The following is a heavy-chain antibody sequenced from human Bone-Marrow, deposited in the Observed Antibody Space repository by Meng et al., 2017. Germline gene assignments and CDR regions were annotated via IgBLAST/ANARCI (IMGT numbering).Heavy chain of an antibody. D-gene: IGHD3-10*01. CDR1: GYTFTSYD. CDR3: ARDRPYGSGGYYFDY. Sequence: ASVKVSCKASGYTFTSYDINWVRQATGQGLEWMGWMNPNSGNTGYAQKFQGRVTITADESTSTAYMELSSLRSEDTAVYYCARDRPYGSGGYYFDYWGQGTLVTVSS. V-gene: IGHV1-8*03. J-gene: IGHJ4*02. CDR2: MNPNSGNT.